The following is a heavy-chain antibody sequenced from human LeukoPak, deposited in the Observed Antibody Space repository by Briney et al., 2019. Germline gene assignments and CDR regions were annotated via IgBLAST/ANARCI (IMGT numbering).Heavy chain of an antibody. J-gene: IGHJ4*02. Sequence: GGSLRLSCAASGFTFSSYSMNWVRQAPGKGLEWVSSISSSSSYIYYADSVKGRFIISRDNSKNALSLQLNSLRPEDTALYYCAKHFCTGLDCSLFDSWGQGTLVTVSS. CDR3: AKHFCTGLDCSLFDS. CDR1: GFTFSSYS. D-gene: IGHD3/OR15-3a*01. V-gene: IGHV3-21*04. CDR2: ISSSSSYI.